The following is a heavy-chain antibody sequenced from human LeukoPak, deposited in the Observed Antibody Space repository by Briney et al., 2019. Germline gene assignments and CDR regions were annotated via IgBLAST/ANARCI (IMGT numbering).Heavy chain of an antibody. Sequence: SETLSLTCAVYGGSFSGYYWSWIRQPPGKGLEWIGEINHSGSTNYNPSLKSRVTISVDTSKNQFSLKLSSVTAADTAVYYCARQEVVSPYYYYYYYMDVWGKGTTVTISS. CDR1: GGSFSGYY. CDR3: ARQEVVSPYYYYYYYMDV. D-gene: IGHD2-15*01. CDR2: INHSGST. V-gene: IGHV4-34*01. J-gene: IGHJ6*03.